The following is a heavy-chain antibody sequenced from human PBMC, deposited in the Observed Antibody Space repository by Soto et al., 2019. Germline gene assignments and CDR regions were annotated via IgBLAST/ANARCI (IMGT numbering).Heavy chain of an antibody. CDR3: TTDIYGADYYYYGMDV. D-gene: IGHD3-10*01. CDR1: GFTFSNAW. Sequence: GGSLRLSCAASGFTFSNAWMNWVRQAPGKGLEWVGRIKSKTDGGTTDYAAPVKGRFTISRDDSTNKLYLQMNSLKTEDTAVYYCTTDIYGADYYYYGMDVWGQGTTVTVSS. CDR2: IKSKTDGGTT. V-gene: IGHV3-15*07. J-gene: IGHJ6*02.